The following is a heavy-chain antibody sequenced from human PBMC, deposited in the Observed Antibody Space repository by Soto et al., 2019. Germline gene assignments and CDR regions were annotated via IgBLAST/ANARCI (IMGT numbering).Heavy chain of an antibody. J-gene: IGHJ4*02. Sequence: SETLSLTCAVYGGSFSGYYWSWIRQPPGKGLEWIGEINHSGSTNYNPSLKSRVTISVDTSKNQFSLKLSSVTAADTAVYYCARGPRGGFGELLPSSDYWGQGTLVTVSS. D-gene: IGHD3-10*01. CDR2: INHSGST. CDR1: GGSFSGYY. CDR3: ARGPRGGFGELLPSSDY. V-gene: IGHV4-34*01.